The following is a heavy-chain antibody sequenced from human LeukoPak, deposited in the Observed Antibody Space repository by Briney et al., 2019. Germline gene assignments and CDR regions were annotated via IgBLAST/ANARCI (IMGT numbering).Heavy chain of an antibody. D-gene: IGHD3-9*01. Sequence: GGSLRLSCAASGFTFSSYAMHWVRQAPGKGLEWVAVISYDGSNKYYADSVKGRFTISRDNSKNTLYLQMNSLRAEDTAVYYCAKGLRYSDNWGQGTLVTVSS. J-gene: IGHJ4*02. V-gene: IGHV3-30-3*01. CDR1: GFTFSSYA. CDR2: ISYDGSNK. CDR3: AKGLRYSDN.